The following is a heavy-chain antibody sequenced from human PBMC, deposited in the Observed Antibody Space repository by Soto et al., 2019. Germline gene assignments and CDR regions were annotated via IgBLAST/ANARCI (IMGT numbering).Heavy chain of an antibody. J-gene: IGHJ6*02. CDR3: AKVDKEWELLRYYYYYYGMDV. V-gene: IGHV3-30*18. Sequence: PGGSLRLSCAASGFTFSSYGMHWVRQAPGKGLEWVAVISYDGSNKYYADSVKGRFTISRDNSKNTLYLQMNSLRAEDTAVYYCAKVDKEWELLRYYYYYYGMDVWGQGTTVTVPS. CDR1: GFTFSSYG. D-gene: IGHD1-26*01. CDR2: ISYDGSNK.